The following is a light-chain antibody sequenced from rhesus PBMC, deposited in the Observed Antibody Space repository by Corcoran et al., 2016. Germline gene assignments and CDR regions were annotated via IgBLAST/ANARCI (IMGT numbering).Light chain of an antibody. CDR3: LQHSTWPRT. Sequence: EIVMTQSPATLSLSLGERATLSCRASQSVSSSLAWYQQTPGQAPRLLIYGAYSRATGIPDRFSGSGSGTDFTLTISSLEPEDVAVYYCLQHSTWPRTFGQGTKVEIK. CDR2: GAY. V-gene: IGKV3-24*01. J-gene: IGKJ1*01. CDR1: QSVSSS.